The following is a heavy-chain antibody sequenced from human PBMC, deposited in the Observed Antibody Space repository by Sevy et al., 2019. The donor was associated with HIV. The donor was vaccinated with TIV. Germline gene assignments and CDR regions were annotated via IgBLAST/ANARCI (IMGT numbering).Heavy chain of an antibody. J-gene: IGHJ6*02. CDR2: ISYDGSNK. CDR3: ARGTRRGPSRNCSGGSCGPVYYGMDV. CDR1: GFTFSSYA. Sequence: GGSLRLSCAASGFTFSSYAMHWVRQAPGKGLEWVAVISYDGSNKYYADSVKGRFTISRDNSKNTLYLQMNSLRAEDTAVYYCARGTRRGPSRNCSGGSCGPVYYGMDVWGQGTTVTVSS. D-gene: IGHD2-15*01. V-gene: IGHV3-30-3*01.